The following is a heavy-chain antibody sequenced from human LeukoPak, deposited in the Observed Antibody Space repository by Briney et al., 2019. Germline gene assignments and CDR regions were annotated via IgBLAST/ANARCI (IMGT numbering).Heavy chain of an antibody. Sequence: SETLSLTCTVSGGSISGYYWSWIRQPPGKGLEWIGYIYYSGSTDYNPSLKSRVTISVDTSKNQFSLKLSSVTAADTAVYYCARYPGGYYGMDVWGQGTTVTVSS. CDR1: GGSISGYY. J-gene: IGHJ6*02. CDR2: IYYSGST. D-gene: IGHD3-10*01. CDR3: ARYPGGYYGMDV. V-gene: IGHV4-59*01.